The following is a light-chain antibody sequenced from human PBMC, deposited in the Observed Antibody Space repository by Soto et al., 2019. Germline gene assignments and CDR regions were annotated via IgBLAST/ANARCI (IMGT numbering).Light chain of an antibody. CDR2: GAS. CDR1: QSVSSN. J-gene: IGKJ4*01. Sequence: EIVMTQSPATLSASPGERATLSCRASQSVSSNLAWYQQKPGQAPRLLIYGASTRATGIPARFSGSGSGTEFTLTISSLQSEDFAVYYCQQYNNPPRTFGGGTKVEIK. V-gene: IGKV3-15*01. CDR3: QQYNNPPRT.